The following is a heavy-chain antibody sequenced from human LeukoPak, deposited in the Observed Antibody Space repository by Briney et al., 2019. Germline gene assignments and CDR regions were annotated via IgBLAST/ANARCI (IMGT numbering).Heavy chain of an antibody. CDR2: IHKNAIT. CDR3: AKDRTFSRYYYDSSGQGPFDY. D-gene: IGHD3-22*01. Sequence: GSLRLSCAASGFTVSSNYMIWVRQAPGKGLQWVSVIHKNAITYYADTVKGRFTISRDNSKNMVYLQMNSLRAEDTAVYYCAKDRTFSRYYYDSSGQGPFDYWGQGTLVTVSS. V-gene: IGHV3-53*01. CDR1: GFTVSSNY. J-gene: IGHJ4*02.